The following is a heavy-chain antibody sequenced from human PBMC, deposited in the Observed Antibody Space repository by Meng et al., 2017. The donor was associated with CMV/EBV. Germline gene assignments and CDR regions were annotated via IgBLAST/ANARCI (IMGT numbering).Heavy chain of an antibody. CDR1: GGSFSGYY. CDR3: ASAGYYDSSGYYYRGDFDY. V-gene: IGHV4-34*01. CDR2: INHSGST. Sequence: QVQLQQWGAGLLKPSEXLSLTCAGYGGSFSGYYWSWIRQPPGKGLEWIGEINHSGSTNYNPSLKSRVTISVDTSKNQFSLKLSSVTAADTAVYYCASAGYYDSSGYYYRGDFDYWGQGTLVTVAS. J-gene: IGHJ4*02. D-gene: IGHD3-22*01.